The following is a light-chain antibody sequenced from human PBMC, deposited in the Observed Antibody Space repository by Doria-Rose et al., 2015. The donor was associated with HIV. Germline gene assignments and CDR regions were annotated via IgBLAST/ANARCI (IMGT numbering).Light chain of an antibody. CDR1: QSVLTRSNHKNY. CDR3: QQYFTTPRT. Sequence: ERATINCKSSQSVLTRSNHKNYLAWYQQKAGQPPNLLIYWASTRESGVPDRFSGSGSGTDFTLTISSLQAEDVAVYYCQQYFTTPRTFGQGTKVEIK. J-gene: IGKJ1*01. CDR2: WAS. V-gene: IGKV4-1*01.